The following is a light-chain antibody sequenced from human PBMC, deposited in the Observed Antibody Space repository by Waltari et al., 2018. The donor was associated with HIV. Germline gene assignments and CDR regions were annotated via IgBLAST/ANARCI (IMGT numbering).Light chain of an antibody. V-gene: IGLV1-47*01. CDR3: ATWDDSLSAWL. CDR1: SSNIASNN. J-gene: IGLJ3*02. CDR2: RND. Sequence: QSVLTQPPSASGPPGQRVTISCSGSSSNIASNNVSSYQQLPRTPPRLLIQRNDQRPSGVSDRFSGSKSVTSASLAISGLRYDDEAEYFCATWDDSLSAWLFGGGTKVTVL.